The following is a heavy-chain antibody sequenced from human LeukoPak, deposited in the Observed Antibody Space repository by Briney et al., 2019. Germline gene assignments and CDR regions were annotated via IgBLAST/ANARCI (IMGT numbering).Heavy chain of an antibody. J-gene: IGHJ6*03. Sequence: KSSETLSLTCIVSGGSISSYYWSWIRQPPGKGLEWIGYIYYSGSTNYNPSLKSRVTISVDTSKNQFSLKLSSVTAADTAVYYCARDSAPYYMDVWGKGTTVTVSS. CDR2: IYYSGST. V-gene: IGHV4-59*01. CDR3: ARDSAPYYMDV. CDR1: GGSISSYY.